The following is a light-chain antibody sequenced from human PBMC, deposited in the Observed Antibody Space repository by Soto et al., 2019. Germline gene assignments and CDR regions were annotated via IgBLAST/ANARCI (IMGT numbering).Light chain of an antibody. CDR1: QNLSSGY. Sequence: EIVLTQSPGIMSLSPGERATLSCRASQNLSSGYLAWYRQRPGQAPRILIYAASSRATGIPDRFIGSGSGTDFTLTISRLEPEDFSVYYCQQYDTSPRTFGRGTKLE. CDR3: QQYDTSPRT. J-gene: IGKJ1*01. CDR2: AAS. V-gene: IGKV3-20*01.